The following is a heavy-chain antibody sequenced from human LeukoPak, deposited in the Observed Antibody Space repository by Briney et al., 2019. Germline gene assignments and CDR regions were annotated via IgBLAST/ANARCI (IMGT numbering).Heavy chain of an antibody. J-gene: IGHJ4*02. Sequence: GGSLRLSCAASGFTFSRYDLSWVRQAPGKGLECVSTIGRDVSSTYYADSVKGRFTISRDNSKNTLYLQMNSLRPEDTAVYYCAREFVVVVAATIYWGQGTLVTVSS. D-gene: IGHD2-15*01. CDR1: GFTFSRYD. CDR3: AREFVVVVAATIY. CDR2: IGRDVSST. V-gene: IGHV3-23*03.